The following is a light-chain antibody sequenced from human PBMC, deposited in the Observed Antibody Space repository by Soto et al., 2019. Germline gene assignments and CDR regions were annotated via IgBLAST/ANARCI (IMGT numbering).Light chain of an antibody. CDR2: GAS. Sequence: EVVLTQSPATLSLSPGATATLSCGASQSVSSSLAWYQQKPGQAPRLLIYGASSRATGIPDRFSGSGSGTEFTLTISSLQSEDFAVYYCQQYDNPLTFGGGTKVDIK. CDR1: QSVSSS. J-gene: IGKJ4*01. V-gene: IGKV3D-15*01. CDR3: QQYDNPLT.